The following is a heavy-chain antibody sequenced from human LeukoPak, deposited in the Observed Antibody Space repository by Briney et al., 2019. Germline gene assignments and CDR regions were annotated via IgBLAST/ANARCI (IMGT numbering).Heavy chain of an antibody. CDR3: ARVGAAAGTLDY. Sequence: SETLSLTCTVSGGSISNYYWSWIRQPPGKGLEWIGYIYYSGSSNYNPSLKSRVTISVDTSKNQFSLKLSSVTAADTAVYYCARVGAAAGTLDYWGQGTLVTVSS. CDR1: GGSISNYY. V-gene: IGHV4-59*08. D-gene: IGHD6-13*01. J-gene: IGHJ4*02. CDR2: IYYSGSS.